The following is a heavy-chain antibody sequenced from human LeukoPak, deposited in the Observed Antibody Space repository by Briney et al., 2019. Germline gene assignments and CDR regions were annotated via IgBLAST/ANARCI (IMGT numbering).Heavy chain of an antibody. V-gene: IGHV1-18*01. CDR2: ISAYTGNT. Sequence: ASVKVSCKASGYTFTTYGVSWVRQAPGQGLEWMGWISAYTGNTNYAQKLQGRVTMTTDTSTSTAYMELRSLRSDDTAVYYCARGQSGSCLSPSDYWGQGTLVTVSS. J-gene: IGHJ4*02. CDR3: ARGQSGSCLSPSDY. D-gene: IGHD1-26*01. CDR1: GYTFTTYG.